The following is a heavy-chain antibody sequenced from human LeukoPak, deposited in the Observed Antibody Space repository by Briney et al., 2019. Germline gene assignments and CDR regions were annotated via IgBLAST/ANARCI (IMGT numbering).Heavy chain of an antibody. CDR3: AKVQSSGYYSPGDYYGMDV. CDR2: ISGIGTST. J-gene: IGHJ6*02. D-gene: IGHD3-22*01. CDR1: GFTFSSYA. V-gene: IGHV3-23*01. Sequence: GGSLRLSCAASGFTFSSYAMSWVRQAPGKGLEWVSAISGIGTSTFYADSVRGRLTISRDNSRNTLYLQMSSLRAEDTAEYYCAKVQSSGYYSPGDYYGMDVWGQGTTVTVSS.